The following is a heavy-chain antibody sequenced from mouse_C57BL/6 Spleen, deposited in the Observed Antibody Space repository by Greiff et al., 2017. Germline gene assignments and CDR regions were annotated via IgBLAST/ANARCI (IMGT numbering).Heavy chain of an antibody. D-gene: IGHD2-4*01. CDR2: INPSNGGT. CDR3: ARQGDYDYDDSNWYYDV. CDR1: GYTFTSYW. Sequence: VQLQQPGTELVKPGASVKLSCKASGYTFTSYWMHWVKQRPGQGLEWIGNINPSNGGTNYNEKFKSKATLTVDKSSSTAYMQLSSLTSENSAVYYGARQGDYDYDDSNWYYDVWGTGTTVTVSS. J-gene: IGHJ1*03. V-gene: IGHV1-53*01.